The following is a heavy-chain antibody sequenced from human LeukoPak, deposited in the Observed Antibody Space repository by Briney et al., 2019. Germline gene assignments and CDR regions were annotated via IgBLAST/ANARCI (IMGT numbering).Heavy chain of an antibody. Sequence: PGGSLRLSCAASKFTFSHYAMHWVRQAPGKGLEWVAVIWKDGSDKYYADSVKGRFTVSRDNSRNTLYLQMDSLRAEDTGVYYCAKDAQRGFDYSNSLQHWGPGTLVTVSS. CDR1: KFTFSHYA. CDR2: IWKDGSDK. J-gene: IGHJ1*01. D-gene: IGHD4-11*01. CDR3: AKDAQRGFDYSNSLQH. V-gene: IGHV3-33*06.